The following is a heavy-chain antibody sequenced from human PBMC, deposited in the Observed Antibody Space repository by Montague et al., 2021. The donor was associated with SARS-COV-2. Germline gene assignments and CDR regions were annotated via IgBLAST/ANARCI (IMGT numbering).Heavy chain of an antibody. D-gene: IGHD1-26*01. CDR3: ARIWGATRGDAFDI. J-gene: IGHJ3*02. CDR1: GFSLSTSGMC. CDR2: IDRDDDK. V-gene: IGHV2-70*01. Sequence: PALVKPTQTLTLTCTSSGFSLSTSGMCVSWIRQPPGKALEWLALIDRDDDKYYSTSLKTRLTISKDTSKNQVVLTMTNMDPVDTATYYCARIWGATRGDAFDIWGQGTMVTVSS.